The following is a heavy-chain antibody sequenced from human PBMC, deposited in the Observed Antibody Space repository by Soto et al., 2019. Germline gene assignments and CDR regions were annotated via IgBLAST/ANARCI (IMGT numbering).Heavy chain of an antibody. D-gene: IGHD6-13*01. V-gene: IGHV3-23*01. J-gene: IGHJ4*02. CDR1: GFTFSSYA. Sequence: EVQLLESGGGLVQPGGSLRLSCAASGFTFSSYAMSWVRQAPGKGLEWVSAISGSGGSTYYADSVKGLFTISRDNSKNTLYLQMNSLTAEDTAVYYCAIAATYSSSWYTDDWGQGTLVTVSS. CDR2: ISGSGGST. CDR3: AIAATYSSSWYTDD.